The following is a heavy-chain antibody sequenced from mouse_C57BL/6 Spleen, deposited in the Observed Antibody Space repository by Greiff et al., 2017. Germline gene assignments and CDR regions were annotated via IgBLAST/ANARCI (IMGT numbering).Heavy chain of an antibody. Sequence: EVKVEESGEGLVKPGGSLKLSCAASGFTFSSYAMSWVRQTPEKRLEWVAYISSGGDYIYYADTVKGRFTISRDNAMNTLYLQMSSLKSEDTAMYYFTRAPLYYGSSPWYFDYWGQGTTLTVSS. D-gene: IGHD1-1*01. CDR3: TRAPLYYGSSPWYFDY. J-gene: IGHJ2*01. CDR2: ISSGGDYI. V-gene: IGHV5-9-1*02. CDR1: GFTFSSYA.